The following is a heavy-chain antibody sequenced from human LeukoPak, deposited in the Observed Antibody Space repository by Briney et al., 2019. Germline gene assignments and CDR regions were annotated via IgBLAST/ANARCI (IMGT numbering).Heavy chain of an antibody. CDR2: ISGSGGST. CDR3: AKSRSRREKAAAGTWDY. CDR1: GFTFSTYA. J-gene: IGHJ4*02. Sequence: PGGSLRLSCAASGFTFSTYAMSWVRQAAGKGLEWVSAISGSGGSTYYADSVEGRFTISRDNSKNTLYLQMNSLRAEDTAVYYCAKSRSRREKAAAGTWDYWGQGTLVTVSS. V-gene: IGHV3-23*01. D-gene: IGHD6-13*01.